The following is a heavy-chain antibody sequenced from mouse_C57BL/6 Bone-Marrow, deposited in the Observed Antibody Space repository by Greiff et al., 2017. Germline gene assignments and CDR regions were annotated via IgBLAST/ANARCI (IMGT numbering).Heavy chain of an antibody. Sequence: VQLQQSGAELVRPGTSVKMSCKASGYTFTNYWIGWAKQRPGHGLEWIGDIYPGGGYTNYNEKFKGKATLTADKSSSTAYMQFSSLTSEDSAIDYCASGDYPAWFAYWGQGTLVTVSA. CDR3: ASGDYPAWFAY. CDR1: GYTFTNYW. D-gene: IGHD2-4*01. J-gene: IGHJ3*01. CDR2: IYPGGGYT. V-gene: IGHV1-63*01.